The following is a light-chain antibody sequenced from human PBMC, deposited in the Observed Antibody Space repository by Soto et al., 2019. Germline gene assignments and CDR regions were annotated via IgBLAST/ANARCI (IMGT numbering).Light chain of an antibody. CDR1: SSDVGGYNH. Sequence: QSVLTQPASVSGSPGQSITISCTGTSSDVGGYNHVSWYQIHPGKAPKLIIYEVTSRPSGVSYRFSGSTSGSTASLTISGLQAEDEAEYYCCSYVGATTYVFGSGTKVTVL. CDR3: CSYVGATTYV. V-gene: IGLV2-23*02. J-gene: IGLJ1*01. CDR2: EVT.